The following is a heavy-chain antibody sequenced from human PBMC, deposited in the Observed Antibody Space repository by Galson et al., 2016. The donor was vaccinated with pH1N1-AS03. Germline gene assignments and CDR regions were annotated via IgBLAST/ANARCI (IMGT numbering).Heavy chain of an antibody. J-gene: IGHJ3*01. CDR3: ARDWGFSWTSRPTFDF. CDR1: GFTFTDYH. D-gene: IGHD6-13*01. Sequence: SLRLSCAASGFTFTDYHMTWIRQAPGKGLELISYISSRGSTKYYADSVKGRFAISRDDTKKSVYLQMDRLRVEDTAVYYCARDWGFSWTSRPTFDFWGQGTMVAVSA. CDR2: ISSRGSTK. V-gene: IGHV3-11*01.